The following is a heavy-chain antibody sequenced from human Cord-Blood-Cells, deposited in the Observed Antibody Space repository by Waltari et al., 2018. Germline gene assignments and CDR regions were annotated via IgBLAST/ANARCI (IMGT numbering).Heavy chain of an antibody. CDR3: ARGGYGSGSYYDY. CDR1: GFTFSSYW. D-gene: IGHD3-10*01. Sequence: EVQLVESGGGLVQPGGSLRLSCAASGFTFSSYWMHWVRQAPGKGLVGVSRITRDGRSKSYADSVKGRFTSSRDNAKNTLYLQMNSLRAEDTAVYYCARGGYGSGSYYDYWGQGTLVTVSS. J-gene: IGHJ4*02. CDR2: ITRDGRSK. V-gene: IGHV3-74*01.